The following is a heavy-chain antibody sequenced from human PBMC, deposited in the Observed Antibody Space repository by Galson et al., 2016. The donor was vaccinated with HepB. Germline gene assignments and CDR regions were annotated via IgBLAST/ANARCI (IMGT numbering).Heavy chain of an antibody. D-gene: IGHD3-10*01. Sequence: TLSLTCTVSGGSISSGDYYWSWIRQPPGKGLEWIGYIYYSGTTYYNPSLKSRVTISVDKSKNLFSLRLSSVTAADTAVYYCARSGRFGELLIDAFDIWGQGTMVTVSS. V-gene: IGHV4-30-4*01. J-gene: IGHJ3*02. CDR3: ARSGRFGELLIDAFDI. CDR2: IYYSGTT. CDR1: GGSISSGDYY.